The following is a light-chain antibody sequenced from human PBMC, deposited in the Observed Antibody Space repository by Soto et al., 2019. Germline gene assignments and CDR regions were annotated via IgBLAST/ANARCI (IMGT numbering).Light chain of an antibody. CDR1: SSNIGSNT. CDR3: CSYAGSFTWV. J-gene: IGLJ3*02. CDR2: DAS. V-gene: IGLV1-44*01. Sequence: QSVLTQPPSASGTPGQRVTISCSGSSSNIGSNTVNWYQLHPGKAPKLMIYDASKRPSGVPDRFSASKSGNTASLTISGLQAEDEADYYCCSYAGSFTWVFGGGTKLTVL.